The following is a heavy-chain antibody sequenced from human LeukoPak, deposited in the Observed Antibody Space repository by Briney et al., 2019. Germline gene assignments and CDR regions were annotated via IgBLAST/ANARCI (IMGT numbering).Heavy chain of an antibody. V-gene: IGHV3-48*03. CDR2: ISTSGSTT. Sequence: GGTLRLACAASGFTFSGYEMNGVRQAPGEGRERGSYISTSGSTTHYADSVKGRFTISRDNAKNSLYLQMNSLRAEDTAVYYCASDRPVVVAQKRSWSFDLWGRGTLVTASS. CDR3: ASDRPVVVAQKRSWSFDL. D-gene: IGHD3-22*01. J-gene: IGHJ2*01. CDR1: GFTFSGYE.